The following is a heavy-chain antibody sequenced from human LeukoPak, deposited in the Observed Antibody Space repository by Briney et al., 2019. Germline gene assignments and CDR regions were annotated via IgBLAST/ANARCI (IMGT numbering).Heavy chain of an antibody. D-gene: IGHD3-9*01. J-gene: IGHJ6*02. Sequence: SETLSLTCTVSGGSISSYYWSWIRQPPGKGLEWIGYIYYSGSTNYNPSLKSRVTISIDTSKNQFSLKLSSVTAADTAVYYCAGEVRYFDWVDYYYGMDVWGQGTTVTVSS. V-gene: IGHV4-59*01. CDR1: GGSISSYY. CDR2: IYYSGST. CDR3: AGEVRYFDWVDYYYGMDV.